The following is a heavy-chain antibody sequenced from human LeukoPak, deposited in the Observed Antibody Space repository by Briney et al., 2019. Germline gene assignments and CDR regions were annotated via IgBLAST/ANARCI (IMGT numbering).Heavy chain of an antibody. CDR3: ARDTLGRAAPRAFDI. CDR2: ISAYNGNT. Sequence: ASVKVSCKASGYTFASYGISWVRQAPGQGLEWMGWISAYNGNTNYAQKLQGRVTMTTDSSTSTAYMELRSLRSDDTAVYYCARDTLGRAAPRAFDIWGQGTMVTVSS. J-gene: IGHJ3*02. D-gene: IGHD6-6*01. V-gene: IGHV1-18*01. CDR1: GYTFASYG.